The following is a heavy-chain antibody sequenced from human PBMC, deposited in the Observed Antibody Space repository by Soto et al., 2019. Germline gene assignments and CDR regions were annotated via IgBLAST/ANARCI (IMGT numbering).Heavy chain of an antibody. D-gene: IGHD6-13*01. V-gene: IGHV1-46*01. Sequence: QVQLVQSGAEVKKPGASVKVSCKASGYTFTSYYMHWVRQAPGQGLEWMGIINPSGGSTSYAQKFQARATMTRDTSTRTVYMELSSLRSEDTAVYYCARELGQQLIRYYYYGMDVWGQGTKVTVSS. CDR2: INPSGGST. J-gene: IGHJ6*02. CDR3: ARELGQQLIRYYYYGMDV. CDR1: GYTFTSYY.